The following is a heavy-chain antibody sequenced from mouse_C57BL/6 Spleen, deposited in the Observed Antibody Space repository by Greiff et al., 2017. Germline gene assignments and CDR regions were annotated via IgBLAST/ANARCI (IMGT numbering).Heavy chain of an antibody. CDR1: GYAFGSYW. J-gene: IGHJ3*01. V-gene: IGHV1-80*01. Sequence: QVQLQQSGAELVTPGASVKISCKASGYAFGSYWVNWVKQRPGKGLEWIGQIYPGDGDTNYNGKFKGKATLTAYKSSSPAYMPLSSLTSADSAVYFCATGEEYIRFAYWCQGTLVT. CDR3: ATGEEYIRFAY. D-gene: IGHD1-3*01. CDR2: IYPGDGDT.